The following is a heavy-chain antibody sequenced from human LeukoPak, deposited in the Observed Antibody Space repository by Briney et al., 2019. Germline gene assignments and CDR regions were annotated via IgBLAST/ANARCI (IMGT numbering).Heavy chain of an antibody. J-gene: IGHJ4*02. D-gene: IGHD5-12*01. Sequence: ETLSLTCTVSGGSISSSSYYWGWVRQAPGKGLEWVSSIDSSSSYIHYADSVKGRFTISRDNAKNSMYLEMNSLRAEDTAVYYCAREGAKRGYSGYDAMYWGQGTLVIVSS. CDR2: IDSSSSYI. V-gene: IGHV3-21*06. CDR1: GGSISSSSYY. CDR3: AREGAKRGYSGYDAMY.